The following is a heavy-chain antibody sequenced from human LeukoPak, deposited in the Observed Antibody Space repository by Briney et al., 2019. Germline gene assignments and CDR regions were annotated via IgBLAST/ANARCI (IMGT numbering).Heavy chain of an antibody. D-gene: IGHD2-21*02. CDR3: ANPQTAVY. Sequence: GGSLRLSCAASGFTFSSYEMNWVRQAPGKGLEWVSAISGSGGTTYYADSVKGRFTISRDNSKNTLYLQMNSLRAEDTAVYYCANPQTAVYWGQGTLVTVSS. CDR2: ISGSGGTT. J-gene: IGHJ4*02. CDR1: GFTFSSYE. V-gene: IGHV3-23*01.